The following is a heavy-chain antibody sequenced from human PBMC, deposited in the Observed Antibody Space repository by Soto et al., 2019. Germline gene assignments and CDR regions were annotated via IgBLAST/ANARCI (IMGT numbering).Heavy chain of an antibody. CDR2: MYPSGRT. Sequence: SATLSPTCSLPGGSISRYYWGWIRVPPGKGLEWLGSMYPSGRTQQNPSLKSRVTLSVDTSKNQYSLKLNSVTAADTAVYYCSRQWVFTSSSFYPWGQGSLVTDS. V-gene: IGHV4-4*08. D-gene: IGHD1-26*01. CDR3: SRQWVFTSSSFYP. CDR1: GGSISRYY. J-gene: IGHJ5*02.